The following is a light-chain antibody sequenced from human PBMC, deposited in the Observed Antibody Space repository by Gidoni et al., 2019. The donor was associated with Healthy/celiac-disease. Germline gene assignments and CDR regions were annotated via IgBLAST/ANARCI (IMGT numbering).Light chain of an antibody. CDR2: GAS. CDR1: QSVSISY. V-gene: IGKV3-20*01. Sequence: EIVFTQSPGPLSLSPGERATLPCRGSQSVSISYLAWYQQKPGQAPRLLIYGASSRATGPPDRCSGSGAGTDFTLTISRLEPEDFAVYYCQQYGSSPRYTFGQGTKVEIK. CDR3: QQYGSSPRYT. J-gene: IGKJ2*01.